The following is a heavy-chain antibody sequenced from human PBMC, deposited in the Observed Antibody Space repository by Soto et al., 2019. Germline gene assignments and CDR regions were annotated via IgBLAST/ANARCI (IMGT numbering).Heavy chain of an antibody. D-gene: IGHD2-15*01. J-gene: IGHJ6*02. CDR2: FKSKTDGGTT. CDR3: TTAGGCSGGSCYHYYYYGMDV. V-gene: IGHV3-15*07. Sequence: GGSLRLSCAASGFTFSNAWMNWVRQAPGKGLEWVGRFKSKTDGGTTDYAAPVKGRFTISRDDSKNTLYLQMNSLKTEDTAVYYCTTAGGCSGGSCYHYYYYGMDVWGQGTTVTVSS. CDR1: GFTFSNAW.